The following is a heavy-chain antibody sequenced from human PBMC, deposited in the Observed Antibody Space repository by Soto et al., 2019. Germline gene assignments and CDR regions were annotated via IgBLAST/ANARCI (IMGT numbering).Heavy chain of an antibody. CDR3: AKGGAVAGRIDP. Sequence: EVQLLESGGGLVQPGGSLRLSCAASGFTFSSYAMSWVRQAPRKGLEWVSAISGSGGSTYYADSVKGRFTISRDNSKNTLYLQMNSLRAEVTAVYYCAKGGAVAGRIDPWGQGTLVTVSS. V-gene: IGHV3-23*01. CDR2: ISGSGGST. J-gene: IGHJ5*02. CDR1: GFTFSSYA. D-gene: IGHD6-19*01.